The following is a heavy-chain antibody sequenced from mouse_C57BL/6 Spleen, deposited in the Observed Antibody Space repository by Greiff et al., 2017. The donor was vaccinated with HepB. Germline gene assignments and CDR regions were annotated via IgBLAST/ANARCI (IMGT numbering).Heavy chain of an antibody. V-gene: IGHV5-16*01. CDR1: GFTFSDYY. CDR2: INYDGSST. D-gene: IGHD2-4*01. CDR3: ARYDYDEAFDY. J-gene: IGHJ2*01. Sequence: EVQRVESEGGLVQPGSSMKLSCTASGFTFSDYYMAWVRQVPEKGLEWVANINYDGSSTYYLDSLKSRFIISRDNAKNILYLQMSSLKSEDTATYYCARYDYDEAFDYWGQGTTLTVSS.